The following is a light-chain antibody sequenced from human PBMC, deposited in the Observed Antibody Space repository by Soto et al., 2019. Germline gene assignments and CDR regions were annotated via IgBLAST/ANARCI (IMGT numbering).Light chain of an antibody. CDR2: DAS. CDR1: QNVNNY. Sequence: DIVLTQSPATLSLSPGDKATLSCRPSQNVNNYLACYQQKPGQAPRLLIYDASNRATGIPARFSGSGSGTDFTLTISSLEPEDFAIYYCQQRLSWYTFGQGTRLEIK. CDR3: QQRLSWYT. J-gene: IGKJ2*01. V-gene: IGKV3-11*01.